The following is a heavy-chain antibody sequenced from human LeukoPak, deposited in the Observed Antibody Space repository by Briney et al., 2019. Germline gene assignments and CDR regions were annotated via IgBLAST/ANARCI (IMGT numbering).Heavy chain of an antibody. CDR2: ISAYNGNT. Sequence: ASVKVSCKASGYTFTSYGISWVRQAPGQGLEWIGWISAYNGNTNYAQKLQGRVTMTTDTSTSTAYMELRSLRSDDTAVYYCAREGLLWFGNYYFDYWGQGTLVTVSS. D-gene: IGHD3-10*01. V-gene: IGHV1-18*01. J-gene: IGHJ4*02. CDR3: AREGLLWFGNYYFDY. CDR1: GYTFTSYG.